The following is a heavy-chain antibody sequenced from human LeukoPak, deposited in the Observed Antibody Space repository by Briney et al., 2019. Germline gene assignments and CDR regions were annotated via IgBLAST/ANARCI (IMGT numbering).Heavy chain of an antibody. Sequence: SETLSLTCTVSGGSVSSGSYYWSWIRQPPGKGLEWIGYIYYSGSTNYNPSLKSRVTISVDTSKNQFSLKLSSVTAADTAAYYCARVEMATIGYDYWGQGTLVTVSS. CDR2: IYYSGST. CDR1: GGSVSSGSYY. V-gene: IGHV4-61*01. J-gene: IGHJ4*02. D-gene: IGHD5-24*01. CDR3: ARVEMATIGYDY.